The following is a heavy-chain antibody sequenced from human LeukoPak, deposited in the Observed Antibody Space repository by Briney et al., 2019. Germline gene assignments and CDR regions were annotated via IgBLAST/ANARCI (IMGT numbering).Heavy chain of an antibody. V-gene: IGHV3-20*04. Sequence: GGSLRLSCATSGFTFDDYGMSWVRQAPGKGLEWVSGINWNGGSAGYGDSVKGRFTISRDNAKNSLYLQMNSLRAEDTALYYCARGTVFHDYVWGSYPPGDYWGQGTLVTVSS. J-gene: IGHJ4*02. CDR1: GFTFDDYG. D-gene: IGHD3-16*02. CDR3: ARGTVFHDYVWGSYPPGDY. CDR2: INWNGGSA.